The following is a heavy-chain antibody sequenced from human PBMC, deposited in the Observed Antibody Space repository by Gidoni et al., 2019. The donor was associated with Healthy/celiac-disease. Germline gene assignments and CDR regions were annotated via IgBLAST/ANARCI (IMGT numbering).Heavy chain of an antibody. CDR1: GVTFRNAG. CDR3: PPVSLGDNWNPNLDY. J-gene: IGHJ4*02. Sequence: EVQLVESGGGWVKTGGSLRLSGAASGVTFRNAGMSWVRQAPGKGLEWVGSIKSKTDGATTDYAAPVKGRFTISRDDSKNTLFLQMNSLNTEDTAVYYCPPVSLGDNWNPNLDYWGQGTLVTVSS. CDR2: IKSKTDGATT. V-gene: IGHV3-15*01. D-gene: IGHD1-20*01.